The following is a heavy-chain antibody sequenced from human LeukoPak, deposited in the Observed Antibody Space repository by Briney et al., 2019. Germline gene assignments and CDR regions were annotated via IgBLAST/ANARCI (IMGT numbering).Heavy chain of an antibody. D-gene: IGHD3-10*01. CDR1: GYTFTSYD. Sequence: ASVKVSCKASGYTFTSYDINWVRQATGQGLEWMGWMNPNSGNTGYAQKFQGRVTMTRNTSISTAYMELSSLRSEDTAVYYCARGRAGGLLWFGELRGTQTVYYFDYWGQGTLVTVSS. V-gene: IGHV1-8*01. CDR2: MNPNSGNT. J-gene: IGHJ4*02. CDR3: ARGRAGGLLWFGELRGTQTVYYFDY.